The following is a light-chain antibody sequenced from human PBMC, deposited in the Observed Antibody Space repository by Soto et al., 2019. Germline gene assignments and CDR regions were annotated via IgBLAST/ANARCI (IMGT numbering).Light chain of an antibody. J-gene: IGKJ3*01. V-gene: IGKV1-13*02. CDR2: DVS. CDR1: QAIASA. CDR3: QHFNSYLRT. Sequence: AIQLTQSPLSLSASVGDRVIITCRASQAIASALAWYQQRPGQAPKLLIYDVSSLESGAPSRFSGSGSGTDFTLTISSLQHEDFATYYCQHFNSYLRTFGPGTKVDVK.